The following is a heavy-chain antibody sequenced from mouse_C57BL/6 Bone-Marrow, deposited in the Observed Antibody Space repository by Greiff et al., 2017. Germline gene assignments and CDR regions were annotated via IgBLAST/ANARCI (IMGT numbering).Heavy chain of an antibody. CDR2: ISSGGSYT. D-gene: IGHD2-9*01. V-gene: IGHV5-6*01. J-gene: IGHJ3*01. CDR3: ASLPTMVTSWFAY. Sequence: EVHLVESGGDLVKPGGSLKLSCAASGFTFSSYGMSWVRQTPDKRLEWVATISSGGSYTYYPDSVKGRFTISRDNAKNTLYLKMSSLKSEDTAMYYCASLPTMVTSWFAYWGQGTLVTVSA. CDR1: GFTFSSYG.